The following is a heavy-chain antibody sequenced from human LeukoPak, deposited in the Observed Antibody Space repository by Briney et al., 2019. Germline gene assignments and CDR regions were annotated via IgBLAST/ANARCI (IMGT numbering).Heavy chain of an antibody. CDR3: AKDLGVGATPEYFQH. CDR1: GFTFSSYA. J-gene: IGHJ1*01. D-gene: IGHD1-26*01. Sequence: GGSLRLSCAASGFTFSSYAMSWVRQAPGKGLEWVSAISGSGGSTYYADSVKGRFTISRDNSKNTLYLQMNSLRAEDTAVYHCAKDLGVGATPEYFQHWGQGTLVTVSS. V-gene: IGHV3-23*01. CDR2: ISGSGGST.